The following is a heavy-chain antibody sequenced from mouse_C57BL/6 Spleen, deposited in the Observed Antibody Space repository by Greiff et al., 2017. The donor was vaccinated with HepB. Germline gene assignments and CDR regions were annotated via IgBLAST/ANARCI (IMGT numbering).Heavy chain of an antibody. J-gene: IGHJ3*01. D-gene: IGHD2-4*01. Sequence: QVQLQQSGPELVKPGASVKISCKASGYSFSSSWMNWVKQRPGKGLEWIGRIYPGDGDTNYNGKFKGKATLTADKSSSTAYMQLSSLTSEDSAVYCCARSSTMITSWFAYWGQGTLGTVSA. CDR2: IYPGDGDT. V-gene: IGHV1-82*01. CDR1: GYSFSSSW. CDR3: ARSSTMITSWFAY.